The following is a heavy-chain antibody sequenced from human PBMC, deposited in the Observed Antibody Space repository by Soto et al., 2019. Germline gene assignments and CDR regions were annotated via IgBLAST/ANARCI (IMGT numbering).Heavy chain of an antibody. CDR3: TSPYNWSEGEDAFDI. CDR1: GFTFSNAW. J-gene: IGHJ3*02. D-gene: IGHD1-20*01. Sequence: GGSLRLSCAASGFTFSNAWMSWVRQAPGKGLEWVGRIKSKTDGGTTDYAAPVKGRFTISRDDSKNKLYLQMNSLKTKDAAVYYCTSPYNWSEGEDAFDIWGQGTMVTVSS. V-gene: IGHV3-15*01. CDR2: IKSKTDGGTT.